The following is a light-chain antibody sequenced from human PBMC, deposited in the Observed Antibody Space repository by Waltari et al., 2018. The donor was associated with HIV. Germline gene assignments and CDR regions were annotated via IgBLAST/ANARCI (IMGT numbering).Light chain of an antibody. CDR2: ENN. CDR1: SSNIGAGYD. CDR3: QSYDSSLSGHYV. V-gene: IGLV1-40*01. J-gene: IGLJ1*01. Sequence: QSVLTQPPSVSGAPGPRVTISCTGSSSNIGAGYDVHWYQQLPGTAPKLLIYENNNRPSGVPDRFSGSKSATSASLAITGLQAEDEADYYCQSYDSSLSGHYVFGTGTKVTVL.